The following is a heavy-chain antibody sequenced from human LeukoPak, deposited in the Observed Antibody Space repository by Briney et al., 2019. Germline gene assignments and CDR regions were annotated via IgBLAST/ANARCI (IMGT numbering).Heavy chain of an antibody. CDR2: ISWNSGSI. CDR3: AKDIGHIVVVPAAIPYYYGMDV. J-gene: IGHJ6*02. D-gene: IGHD2-2*01. CDR1: GFTFDDYA. V-gene: IGHV3-9*01. Sequence: GGSLRLSCAASGFTFDDYATHWVRQAPGKGLEWVSGISWNSGSIGYADSVKGRFTISRDNAKNSLYPQMNSLRAEDTALYYCAKDIGHIVVVPAAIPYYYGMDVWGQGTTVTVSS.